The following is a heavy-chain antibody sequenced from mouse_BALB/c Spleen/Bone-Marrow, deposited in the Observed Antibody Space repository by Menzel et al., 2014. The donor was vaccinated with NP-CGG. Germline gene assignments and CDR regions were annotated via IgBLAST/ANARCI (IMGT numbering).Heavy chain of an antibody. CDR2: IWSDGST. CDR1: GFSLTSHG. J-gene: IGHJ3*01. Sequence: VQLVESGPGLVAPSQSLSITCTISGFSLTSHGVHWVRQPPGKGLEWLVVIWSDGSTTYNSALKSRLSISKDNSKSQVFLKMNSLQTDDTAMYYCARSPSTMITGGFAYWGQGTLVTVSA. CDR3: ARSPSTMITGGFAY. V-gene: IGHV2-6-1*01. D-gene: IGHD2-4*01.